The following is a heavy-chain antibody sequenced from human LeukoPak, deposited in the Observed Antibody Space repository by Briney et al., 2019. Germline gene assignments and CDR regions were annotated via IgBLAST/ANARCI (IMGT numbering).Heavy chain of an antibody. CDR1: GGTFSSYA. Sequence: ASVKVSCKASGGTFSSYAISWVRQAPGQGLEWMGGIIPIFGTANYAQKFQGRVTITADESTSTAYMELSSLRSEDTAVYYCARDYGSGSLGSYYYYMDVWGKGTTVTISS. CDR2: IIPIFGTA. D-gene: IGHD3-10*01. CDR3: ARDYGSGSLGSYYYYMDV. V-gene: IGHV1-69*13. J-gene: IGHJ6*03.